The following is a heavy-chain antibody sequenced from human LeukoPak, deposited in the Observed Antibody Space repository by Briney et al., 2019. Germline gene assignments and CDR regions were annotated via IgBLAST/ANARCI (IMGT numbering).Heavy chain of an antibody. J-gene: IGHJ4*02. D-gene: IGHD1-14*01. CDR1: GFIFSGSS. Sequence: GGSLRLSCAASGFIFSGSSMHWVRQAPGKGLEWVCFIRFDATNKYYADSVKGRFTISRDNSKNTLYLQLNNVRTEDTVTYFCAKEQYPGYFDFWGQGTLVTVSA. CDR2: IRFDATNK. CDR3: AKEQYPGYFDF. V-gene: IGHV3-30*02.